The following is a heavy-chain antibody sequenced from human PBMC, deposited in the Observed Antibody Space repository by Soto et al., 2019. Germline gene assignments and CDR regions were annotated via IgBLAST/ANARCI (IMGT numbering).Heavy chain of an antibody. CDR2: ISYNGDT. D-gene: IGHD1-1*01. V-gene: IGHV4-28*01. CDR1: DSSVSSSYW. J-gene: IGHJ5*02. Sequence: PSETLSLTCAVSDSSVSSSYWWGWIRQPPGKGLEWVGYISYNGDTYSNPSLKRRVSMSVDTSKNHFSLKLDSVTAIDTATYYCARIVAPGTQGWFGPLGQGTLVTV. CDR3: ARIVAPGTQGWFGP.